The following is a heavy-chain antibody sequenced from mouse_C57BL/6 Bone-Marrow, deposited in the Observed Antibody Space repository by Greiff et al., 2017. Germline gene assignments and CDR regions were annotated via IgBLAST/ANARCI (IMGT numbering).Heavy chain of an antibody. Sequence: EVMLVESGGDLVQPGGSLKLSCAASGFTFSSYGMSWVRQTPDKRLAWVATISSGGSYTYYPDSVKGRFPISRDNAKNTLYLQMSSLKSEDTAMYYCARGTNWAYFDYWGQGTTLTVSS. CDR3: ARGTNWAYFDY. D-gene: IGHD4-1*01. V-gene: IGHV5-6*01. J-gene: IGHJ2*01. CDR2: ISSGGSYT. CDR1: GFTFSSYG.